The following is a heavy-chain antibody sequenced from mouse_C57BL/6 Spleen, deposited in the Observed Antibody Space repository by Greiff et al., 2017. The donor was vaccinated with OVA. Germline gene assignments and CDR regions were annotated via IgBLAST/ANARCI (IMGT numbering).Heavy chain of an antibody. V-gene: IGHV5-9-1*02. CDR3: TRDQGSSGSFAY. CDR1: GFTFSSYA. Sequence: EVHLVESGEGLVKPGGSLKLSCAASGFTFSSYAMSWVRQTPEKRLEWVAYISSGGDYIYYADTVKGRFTISRDNARNTLYLQMSSLKSEDTAMYYCTRDQGSSGSFAYWGQGTLLTVSA. D-gene: IGHD3-2*02. J-gene: IGHJ3*01. CDR2: ISSGGDYI.